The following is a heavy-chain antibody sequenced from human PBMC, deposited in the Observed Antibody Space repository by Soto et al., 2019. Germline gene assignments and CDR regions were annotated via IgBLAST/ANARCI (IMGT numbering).Heavy chain of an antibody. CDR3: ASGGNWFDP. CDR2: MYYNGNI. CDR1: GGSISNYY. J-gene: IGHJ5*02. D-gene: IGHD3-16*01. Sequence: SETLSLTCNFSGGSISNYYWTWVRQSPEKGLEWIGYMYYNGNINYNPSLKSRVTISIDTSKNQFSLTLKSVTAADTAVYYCASGGNWFDPWGQGVLVTVS. V-gene: IGHV4-59*01.